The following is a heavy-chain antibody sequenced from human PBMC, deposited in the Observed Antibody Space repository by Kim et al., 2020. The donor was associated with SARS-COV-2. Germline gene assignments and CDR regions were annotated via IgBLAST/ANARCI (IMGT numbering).Heavy chain of an antibody. CDR2: IWYDGSNK. J-gene: IGHJ4*02. D-gene: IGHD3-22*01. CDR3: ARSLPYYYDSSGLDY. V-gene: IGHV3-33*01. CDR1: GFTFSSYG. Sequence: GGSLRLSCAASGFTFSSYGMHWVRQAPGKGLEWVAVIWYDGSNKYYADSVKGRFTISRDNSKNTLYLQMNSLRAEDTAVYYCARSLPYYYDSSGLDYWGQGTLVTVSS.